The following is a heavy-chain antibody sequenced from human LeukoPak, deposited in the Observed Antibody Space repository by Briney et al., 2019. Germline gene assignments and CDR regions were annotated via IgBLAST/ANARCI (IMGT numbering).Heavy chain of an antibody. J-gene: IGHJ5*02. CDR3: ARYSGESNWFDP. Sequence: PSETLSLTCAVYGGSFSDYYWSWIRQSPDKGPEWIGEISHNGSTNYNPSLKSRVTISVDTSKNQFSLKLSSVTAADTAVYCCARYSGESNWFDPWGQGTLVTVSS. V-gene: IGHV4-34*01. D-gene: IGHD3-10*01. CDR1: GGSFSDYY. CDR2: ISHNGST.